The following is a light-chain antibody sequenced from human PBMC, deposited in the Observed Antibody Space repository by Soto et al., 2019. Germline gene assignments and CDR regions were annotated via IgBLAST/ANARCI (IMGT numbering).Light chain of an antibody. CDR3: QKYNSAPQT. CDR1: QGISNY. CDR2: AAS. V-gene: IGKV1-27*01. J-gene: IGKJ1*01. Sequence: DIQMTQSPSSLSASVGDRVTITCRPSQGISNYLAWYQQKPGKVPKVLIYAASTLQSGVPSRFSGSGSETDFTLTISSLQPEDVATYYCQKYNSAPQTFGQGTKVDI.